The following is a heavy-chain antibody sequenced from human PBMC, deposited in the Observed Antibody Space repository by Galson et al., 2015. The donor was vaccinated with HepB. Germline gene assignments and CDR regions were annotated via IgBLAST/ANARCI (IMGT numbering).Heavy chain of an antibody. D-gene: IGHD3-3*01. J-gene: IGHJ6*03. CDR2: ISSSSSYI. CDR1: GFTFSSYS. V-gene: IGHV3-21*01. CDR3: ARDEDYDFWSGYYGPSDYYMDV. Sequence: SLRLSCAASGFTFSSYSMNWVRQAPGKGLEWVSSISSSSSYIYYADSVKGRFTISRDNAKNSLYLQMSSLRAEDTAVYYCARDEDYDFWSGYYGPSDYYMDVWGKGTTVTVSS.